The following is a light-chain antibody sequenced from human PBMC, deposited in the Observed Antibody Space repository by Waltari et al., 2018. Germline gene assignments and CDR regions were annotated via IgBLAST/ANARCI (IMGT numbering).Light chain of an antibody. Sequence: QTVVTQEPSLSVSPGGTVTLTCALSSGSLSTTSYATWYQQTPGQAPRTLVYNANVRSSGVPHRFSGSILGNTAALTITGAQADDESDYYCALYMGSGIWVFGGGTRLTVL. CDR1: SGSLSTTSY. CDR2: NAN. V-gene: IGLV8-61*01. J-gene: IGLJ3*02. CDR3: ALYMGSGIWV.